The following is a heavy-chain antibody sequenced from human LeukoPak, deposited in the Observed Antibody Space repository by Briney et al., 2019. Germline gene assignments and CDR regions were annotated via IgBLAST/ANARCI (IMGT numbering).Heavy chain of an antibody. J-gene: IGHJ6*02. Sequence: SQTLSLTCAISGDSVSSNSAAWNWIRQSPSRGLEWLGRTYYRSKWYNDYAVSVKSRITINPDTSKNQFSLQLNSVTPEDTAVYYCARDSSGWWVVDYYYCGMDVWGQGTTVTVSS. CDR3: ARDSSGWWVVDYYYCGMDV. CDR2: TYYRSKWYN. CDR1: GDSVSSNSAA. D-gene: IGHD6-19*01. V-gene: IGHV6-1*01.